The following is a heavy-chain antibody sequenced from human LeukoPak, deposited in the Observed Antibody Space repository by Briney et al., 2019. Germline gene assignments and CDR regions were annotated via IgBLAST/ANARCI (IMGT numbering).Heavy chain of an antibody. Sequence: SETLSLTCTVSGGSISSGSYYWSWIRQPAGKGLEWIGRIYTSGSTNYNPSLKSRVTISVDTSKNQFSLKLSPVTAADTAVYYCAQMGIAARIDYWGQGTLVTVSS. J-gene: IGHJ4*02. CDR3: AQMGIAARIDY. D-gene: IGHD6-6*01. V-gene: IGHV4-61*02. CDR1: GGSISSGSYY. CDR2: IYTSGST.